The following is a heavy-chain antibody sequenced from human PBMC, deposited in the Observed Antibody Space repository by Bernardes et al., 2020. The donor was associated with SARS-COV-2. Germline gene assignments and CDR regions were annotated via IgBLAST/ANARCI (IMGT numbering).Heavy chain of an antibody. CDR1: GFTFDDYA. D-gene: IGHD4-17*01. J-gene: IGHJ3*02. CDR3: ARDLDYGDGDAFDI. V-gene: IGHV3-9*01. Sequence: GGSLRLSCAASGFTFDDYAMHWVRQAPGKGLEWVSGISWNSGSIGYADSVKGRFTISRDNAKNSLYLQMNSLRAEDTAVYYCARDLDYGDGDAFDIWGQGTMVTVSS. CDR2: ISWNSGSI.